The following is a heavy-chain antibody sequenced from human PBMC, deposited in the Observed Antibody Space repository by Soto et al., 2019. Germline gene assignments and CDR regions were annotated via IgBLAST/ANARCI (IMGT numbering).Heavy chain of an antibody. D-gene: IGHD4-17*01. Sequence: QVQLQESGPGLVKPSQTLSLTCTVSGGSISSGGYYWSWIRQHPGKGLEWIGYIYYSGSTYYNPSLKSXXTXSXXTSKNQFSLKLSSVTAADTAVYYCASGYGGNSGEDWGQGTLVTVSS. CDR1: GGSISSGGYY. J-gene: IGHJ4*02. V-gene: IGHV4-31*03. CDR2: IYYSGST. CDR3: ASGYGGNSGED.